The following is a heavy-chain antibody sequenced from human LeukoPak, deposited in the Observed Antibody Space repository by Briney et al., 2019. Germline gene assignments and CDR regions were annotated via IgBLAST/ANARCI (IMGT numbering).Heavy chain of an antibody. Sequence: ASVKVSCKASGYTFTNYTINWVRLAPGQGLERMGWIDTNTGNPTYAQGFIGRFVFSLDTSVSTAYLQISSLKAEDTAVYYCARGSGNFQHWGQGTLVTVSS. CDR1: GYTFTNYT. D-gene: IGHD2-15*01. CDR2: IDTNTGNP. J-gene: IGHJ1*01. CDR3: ARGSGNFQH. V-gene: IGHV7-4-1*02.